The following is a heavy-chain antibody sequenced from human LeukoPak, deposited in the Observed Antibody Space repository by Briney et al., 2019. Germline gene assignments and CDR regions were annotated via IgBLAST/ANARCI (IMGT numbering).Heavy chain of an antibody. CDR3: ARGPEDYFDY. Sequence: SETLSLTCTVSGDSISTYYRSWIRQPPGKGLEWIGYIYYSETTNYNPSLKSRVTISVDTSKNEASLKLSSVTAADTAVYYCARGPEDYFDYWGQGTLVTVSS. V-gene: IGHV4-59*08. CDR2: IYYSETT. CDR1: GDSISTYY. J-gene: IGHJ4*02.